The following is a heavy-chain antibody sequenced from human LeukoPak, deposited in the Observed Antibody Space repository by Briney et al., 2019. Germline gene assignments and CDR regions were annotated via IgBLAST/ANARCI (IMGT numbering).Heavy chain of an antibody. V-gene: IGHV3-64*01. Sequence: GGSLRLSCVASGFTLSSYAGYWVRQAPGKGLEYVSSISSNGGSTYYVNSVKGRFIISRDNSKNTVSLQMGSLRVEDMAVYYCARGVERDQNFFDCWGQGTLVTVSS. CDR2: ISSNGGST. CDR1: GFTLSSYA. J-gene: IGHJ4*02. CDR3: ARGVERDQNFFDC. D-gene: IGHD5-24*01.